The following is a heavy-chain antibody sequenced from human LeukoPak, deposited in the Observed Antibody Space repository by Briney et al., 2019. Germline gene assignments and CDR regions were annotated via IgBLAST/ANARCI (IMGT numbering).Heavy chain of an antibody. CDR3: AKAPGRSMIVVVPDY. CDR2: ISSSSTTI. V-gene: IGHV3-48*01. CDR1: GSTFSTYS. D-gene: IGHD3-22*01. Sequence: GGSLRLSCAASGSTFSTYSMNWVRRAPGKGLEWVSYISSSSTTIYYADSVKGRFTISRDNSKNTLYLQMNSLRAEDTAVYYCAKAPGRSMIVVVPDYWGQGTLVTVSS. J-gene: IGHJ4*02.